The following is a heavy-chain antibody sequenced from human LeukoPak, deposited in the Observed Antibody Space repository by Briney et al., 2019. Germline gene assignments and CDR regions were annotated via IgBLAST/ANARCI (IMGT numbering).Heavy chain of an antibody. J-gene: IGHJ5*02. CDR3: ARGEILYSSSWYSDWFDP. CDR1: GGTFSSYA. V-gene: IGHV1-69*01. Sequence: VASVKVSCKASGGTFSSYAISWVRQAPGQGLEWMGGIIPIFGTANYAQKFQGRVTITADESTSTAYMELSSLRSGDTAVYYCARGEILYSSSWYSDWFDPWGQGTLVTVSS. D-gene: IGHD6-13*01. CDR2: IIPIFGTA.